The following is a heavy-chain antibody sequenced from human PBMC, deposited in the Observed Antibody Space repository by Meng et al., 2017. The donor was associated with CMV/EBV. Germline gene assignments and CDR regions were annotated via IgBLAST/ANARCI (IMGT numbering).Heavy chain of an antibody. J-gene: IGHJ4*02. Sequence: QRQRQEPGPGLVKPSETLPLTCTVSGGSISSSSYYWGWIRQPPGKGLEWIGSIYYSGSTYYNPSLKSRVTISVDTSKNQFSLKLSSVTAADTAVYYCARDSAVAGVVDYWGQGTLVTVSS. CDR2: IYYSGST. V-gene: IGHV4-39*07. CDR1: GGSISSSSYY. D-gene: IGHD6-19*01. CDR3: ARDSAVAGVVDY.